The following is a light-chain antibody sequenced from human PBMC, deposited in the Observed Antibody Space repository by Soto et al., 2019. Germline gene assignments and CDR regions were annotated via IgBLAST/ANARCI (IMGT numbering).Light chain of an antibody. CDR2: DAS. Sequence: ETVLTQSPATLSLSPGERATLSCRASHSVRSNLAWYQHKPGQAPRLLIYDASNRATGIPGRFSGSGSGTDFTLTISNLEPEDFAVYYCQQRDNWPWTFGQGAKVEIK. V-gene: IGKV3-11*01. CDR3: QQRDNWPWT. J-gene: IGKJ1*01. CDR1: HSVRSN.